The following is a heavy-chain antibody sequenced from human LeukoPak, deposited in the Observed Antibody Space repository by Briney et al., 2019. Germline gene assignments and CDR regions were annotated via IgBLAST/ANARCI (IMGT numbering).Heavy chain of an antibody. D-gene: IGHD5-18*01. Sequence: GGSLRLSCAASGFTFSSYSMNWVRQAPGKGLEWVSSISSSSSYIYYADSVKGRFTISRDNAKNSLYLQMNSLRAEDTAVYYCAREVDTAMVTDAFDIWGQGRMVTVCS. J-gene: IGHJ3*02. CDR1: GFTFSSYS. CDR3: AREVDTAMVTDAFDI. CDR2: ISSSSSYI. V-gene: IGHV3-21*01.